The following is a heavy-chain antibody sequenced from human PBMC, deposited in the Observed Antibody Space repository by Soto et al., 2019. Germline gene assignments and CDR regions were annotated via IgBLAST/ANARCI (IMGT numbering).Heavy chain of an antibody. V-gene: IGHV4-31*03. J-gene: IGHJ6*03. CDR2: IYYSGST. CDR1: GGSXSSGGYY. D-gene: IGHD2-21*01. CDR3: ARADGDQYCGGDCYVHYMDV. Sequence: PSETLSLTCTVSGGSXSSGGYYWSWIRQHPGKGLEWIGYIYYSGSTYYNPSLKSRVTISVDTSKNQFSLKLSSVTAADTAVYYCARADGDQYCGGDCYVHYMDVWGKGTTVTVSS.